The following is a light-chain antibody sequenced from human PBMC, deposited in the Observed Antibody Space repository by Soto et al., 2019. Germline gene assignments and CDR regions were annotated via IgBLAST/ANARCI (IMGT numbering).Light chain of an antibody. J-gene: IGLJ1*01. CDR2: DVS. Sequence: QSVLTQPASLSGSPGQSITISCTGTSRDVGRYNFVSWYQQHPGKAPKLMIYDVSNRPSGISNCFSGSKSGNTASLTISGLQPEDEADYYCSSYTSSSTRVFGTATKVTVL. CDR1: SRDVGRYNF. CDR3: SSYTSSSTRV. V-gene: IGLV2-14*01.